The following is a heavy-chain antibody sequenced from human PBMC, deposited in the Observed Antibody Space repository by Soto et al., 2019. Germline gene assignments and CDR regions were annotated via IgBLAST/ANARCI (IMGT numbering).Heavy chain of an antibody. J-gene: IGHJ3*02. D-gene: IGHD2-8*01. Sequence: PSETLSLTCTVSGGSISSGGYYWSWIRQHPGKGLEWIGYIYYSGSTYYNPSLKSRVTISVDTSKNQFSLKLSSVTAADTAVYYCARGSLDTYAFDIWGQGTMVTVSS. V-gene: IGHV4-31*03. CDR1: GGSISSGGYY. CDR2: IYYSGST. CDR3: ARGSLDTYAFDI.